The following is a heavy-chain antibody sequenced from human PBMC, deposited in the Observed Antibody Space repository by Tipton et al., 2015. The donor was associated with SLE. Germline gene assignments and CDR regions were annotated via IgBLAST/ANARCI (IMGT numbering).Heavy chain of an antibody. CDR2: INHSGIT. Sequence: TLSLTCAVYGGSFSGYSYNWIRQPPGKGLEWIGQINHSGITHLNPSLKSRFTISVDTSRNQFSLRLTSVTAADTAVYYCARGEPGYSYGLDWGYHYYYMDVWGKGTTVTISS. CDR3: ARGEPGYSYGLDWGYHYYYMDV. D-gene: IGHD5-18*01. J-gene: IGHJ6*03. CDR1: GGSFSGYS. V-gene: IGHV4-34*01.